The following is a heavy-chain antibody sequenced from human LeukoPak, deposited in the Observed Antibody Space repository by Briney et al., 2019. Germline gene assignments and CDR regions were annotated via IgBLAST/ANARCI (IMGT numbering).Heavy chain of an antibody. V-gene: IGHV4-34*01. Sequence: SETLSLTCAVYGGSFSGYYWSWIRQPPGRGLEWIGEINHSGSTNYNPSLKSRVTISVDTSKNQFSLKLSSVTAADTAVYYCSSGYYPWFDPWGQGTLVTVSS. CDR3: SSGYYPWFDP. J-gene: IGHJ5*02. D-gene: IGHD3-22*01. CDR1: GGSFSGYY. CDR2: INHSGST.